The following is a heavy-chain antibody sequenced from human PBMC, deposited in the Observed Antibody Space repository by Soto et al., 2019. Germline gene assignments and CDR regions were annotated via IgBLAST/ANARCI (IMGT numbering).Heavy chain of an antibody. V-gene: IGHV1-18*01. CDR2: ISAYNGNT. D-gene: IGHD6-19*01. CDR3: ARDLDAFRYSSGWYGGAFDY. Sequence: GASVKVSCKASGYTFTRYGISWVRQAPGQGLEWMGWISAYNGNTNYAQKLQGRVTMTTGTSTSTAYMELRSLRSDDTAVYYCARDLDAFRYSSGWYGGAFDYWGQGTLVTVSS. CDR1: GYTFTRYG. J-gene: IGHJ4*02.